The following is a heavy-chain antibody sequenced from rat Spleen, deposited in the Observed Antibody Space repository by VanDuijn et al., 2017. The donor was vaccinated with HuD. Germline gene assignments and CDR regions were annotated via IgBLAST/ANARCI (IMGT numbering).Heavy chain of an antibody. CDR1: GFTFDDYG. D-gene: IGHD5-1*01. CDR2: INWGGSST. CDR3: SKVLGNWFAN. Sequence: EVQLVDSGGGLVQPGRSLKLSCAASGFTFDDYGMAWVRQAPKNGLEWVASINWGGSSTYYPDNVKGRFTISRDNAKNALYLQMNNLRSEDTAIYYCSKVLGNWFANWGQGTLVTVSS. V-gene: IGHV5-29*01. J-gene: IGHJ3*01.